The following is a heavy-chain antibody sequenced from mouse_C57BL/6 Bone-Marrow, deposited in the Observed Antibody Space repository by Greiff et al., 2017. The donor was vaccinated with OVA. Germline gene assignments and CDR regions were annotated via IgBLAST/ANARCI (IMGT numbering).Heavy chain of an antibody. Sequence: VHVKQSGPELVKPGASVKMSCKASGYTFTSYVMHWVKQKPGQGLEWIGYIYPYNDGTKYNEKFKGKATLTSDKSSSTAYMELSSLTSEDSAVYYCARGDYYGSSYGFAYWGQGTLVTVSA. CDR3: ARGDYYGSSYGFAY. J-gene: IGHJ3*01. CDR2: IYPYNDGT. CDR1: GYTFTSYV. D-gene: IGHD1-1*01. V-gene: IGHV1-14*01.